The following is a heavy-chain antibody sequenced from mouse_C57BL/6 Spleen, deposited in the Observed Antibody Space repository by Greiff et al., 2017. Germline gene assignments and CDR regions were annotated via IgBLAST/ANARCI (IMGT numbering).Heavy chain of an antibody. CDR3: AREKVYGNYAPGMDY. CDR2: INPNYGTT. J-gene: IGHJ4*01. Sequence: EVQLQQSGPELVKPGASVKISCKASGYSFTDYNMNWVKQSNGKSLEWIGVINPNYGTTSYNQKFKGKATLTVDQSSSTAYMQLNSLTSEDSAVXYCAREKVYGNYAPGMDYWGQGTSVTVSS. D-gene: IGHD2-1*01. CDR1: GYSFTDYN. V-gene: IGHV1-39*01.